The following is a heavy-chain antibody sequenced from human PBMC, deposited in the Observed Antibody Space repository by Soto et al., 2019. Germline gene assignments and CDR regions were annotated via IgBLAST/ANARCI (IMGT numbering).Heavy chain of an antibody. Sequence: ASVKVSCKASGFTFSDYGFSWVRQAPGRGLEWMGWISAFNGETNYTQKSEGRVAMTTDAATTTAYMELRSLTVDDTAIYYCVRDQKSLLPVPLNFHYWGPGTVVTVYS. J-gene: IGHJ4*02. CDR3: VRDQKSLLPVPLNFHY. D-gene: IGHD2-15*01. V-gene: IGHV1-18*01. CDR2: ISAFNGET. CDR1: GFTFSDYG.